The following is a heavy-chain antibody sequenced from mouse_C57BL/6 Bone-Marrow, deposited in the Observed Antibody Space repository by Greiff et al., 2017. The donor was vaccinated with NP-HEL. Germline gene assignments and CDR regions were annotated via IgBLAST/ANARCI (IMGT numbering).Heavy chain of an antibody. V-gene: IGHV1-81*01. CDR1: GYTFTSYG. J-gene: IGHJ2*01. CDR3: AYGSREVYFDY. CDR2: IYPRSGNT. D-gene: IGHD1-1*01. Sequence: VQRVESGAELARPGASVKLSCKASGYTFTSYGISWVKQSTGQGLEWIGEIYPRSGNTYYNEKLKGKATLTADKSSSTAYMELRSLTSEDSAVYFCAYGSREVYFDYWGQGTTLTVSS.